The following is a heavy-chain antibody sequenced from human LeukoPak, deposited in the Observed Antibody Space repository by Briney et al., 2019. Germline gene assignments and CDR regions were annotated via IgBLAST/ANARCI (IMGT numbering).Heavy chain of an antibody. J-gene: IGHJ4*02. Sequence: PSETLSLTCAVYGGSFSGYYWSWIRQPPGKGLEWIGEINHSGSTNYNPSLKSRVTISVDTSKNQFSLKLTSVTAADTAVYLCARHQSRGSLDYWGQGTLVTVSS. CDR3: ARHQSRGSLDY. CDR2: INHSGST. D-gene: IGHD3-10*01. V-gene: IGHV4-34*01. CDR1: GGSFSGYY.